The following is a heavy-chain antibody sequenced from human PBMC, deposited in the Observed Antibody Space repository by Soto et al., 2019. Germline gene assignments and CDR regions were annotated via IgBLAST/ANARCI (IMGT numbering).Heavy chain of an antibody. J-gene: IGHJ3*02. CDR3: ARGITGTTGIMRDAFDI. CDR1: SGSISSSNW. D-gene: IGHD1-20*01. CDR2: IYHSGST. V-gene: IGHV4-4*02. Sequence: PSETLSLTCAVSSGSISSSNWWSWVRQPPGKGLEWIGEIYHSGSTNYNPSLKSRVTISVDTSKNQFSLKLSSVTAADTAVYYCARGITGTTGIMRDAFDIWGQGTMVTVSS.